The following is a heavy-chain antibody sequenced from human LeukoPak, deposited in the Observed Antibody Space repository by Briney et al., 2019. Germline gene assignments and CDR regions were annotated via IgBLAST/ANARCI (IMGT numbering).Heavy chain of an antibody. CDR3: ARATEYYDFWSGLYPPYYYYGMDV. CDR2: IYTSGST. Sequence: SETLSLTCTVSGGSISSYYWSWIRQPAGKGLEWIGRIYTSGSTNYNPSLKSRVTISVDTSKNQFSLKLSSVTAADTAVYYCARATEYYDFWSGLYPPYYYYGMDVWGQGTTVTVSS. V-gene: IGHV4-4*07. D-gene: IGHD3-3*01. J-gene: IGHJ6*02. CDR1: GGSISSYY.